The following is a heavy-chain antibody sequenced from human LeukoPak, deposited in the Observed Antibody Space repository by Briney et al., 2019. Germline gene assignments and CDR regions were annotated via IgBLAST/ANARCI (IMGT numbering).Heavy chain of an antibody. D-gene: IGHD2-2*01. Sequence: ASVKVSCKASGYTFTSYGISWVRQAPGQGLEWMGWISAYNGNTNYAQKLQGRVTMTTDTSTSTAYMELRSLRSDDTAVYYCARVVVVVPAAKSYGAFDIWGQGAMVTVSS. CDR2: ISAYNGNT. CDR3: ARVVVVVPAAKSYGAFDI. CDR1: GYTFTSYG. J-gene: IGHJ3*02. V-gene: IGHV1-18*01.